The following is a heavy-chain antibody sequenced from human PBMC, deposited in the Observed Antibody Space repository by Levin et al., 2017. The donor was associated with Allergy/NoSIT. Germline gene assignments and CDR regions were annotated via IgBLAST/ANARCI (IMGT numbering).Heavy chain of an antibody. J-gene: IGHJ4*02. CDR3: ARGGKEEVRGVIVQKRHFDY. Sequence: LSLTCAASGFTVSSNYMSWVRQAPGKGLEWVSVIYSGGSTYYADSVKGRFTISRDNSKNTLYLQMNSLRAEDTAVYYCARGGKEEVRGVIVQKRHFDYWGQGTLVTVSS. CDR1: GFTVSSNY. CDR2: IYSGGST. V-gene: IGHV3-53*01. D-gene: IGHD3-10*01.